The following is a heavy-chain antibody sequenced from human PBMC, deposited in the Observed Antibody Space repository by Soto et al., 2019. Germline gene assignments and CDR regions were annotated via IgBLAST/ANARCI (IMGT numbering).Heavy chain of an antibody. D-gene: IGHD3-10*01. CDR2: IKQDGSEK. Sequence: EVQLVESGGGLVQPGGSLRLSCAASGFTFSSYWMSWVRQAPGKGLEWVANIKQDGSEKYYVDSVKGRFTISRDNAKNSLYLQMNSLRAEDTAVYYCARDHYYGTGSYFWDIWGHGTMVTVSS. CDR1: GFTFSSYW. CDR3: ARDHYYGTGSYFWDI. V-gene: IGHV3-7*01. J-gene: IGHJ3*02.